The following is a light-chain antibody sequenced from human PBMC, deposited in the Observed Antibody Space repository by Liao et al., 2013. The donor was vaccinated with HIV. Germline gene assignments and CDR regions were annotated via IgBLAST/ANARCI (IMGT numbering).Light chain of an antibody. Sequence: SYVLTQPPSVSVSPGKTARITCGGNNIGDKGVHWYQQKPGQAPTLVIYYDTNRPSGIPERFSGSNSGSTATLTISRVEAGDEADYYCQVWDRSSDVRVFGGGTKLTVL. J-gene: IGLJ2*01. CDR2: YDT. V-gene: IGLV3-21*01. CDR3: QVWDRSSDVRV. CDR1: NIGDKG.